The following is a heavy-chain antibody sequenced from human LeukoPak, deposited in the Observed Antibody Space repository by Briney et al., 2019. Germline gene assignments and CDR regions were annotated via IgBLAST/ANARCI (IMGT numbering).Heavy chain of an antibody. CDR2: ISWDGGST. CDR1: GFTFDDYA. CDR3: AKDIRAVAGMGYFQH. J-gene: IGHJ1*01. Sequence: PGGSLRLSCAASGFTFDDYAMHWVRHAPGKGLEWVSLISWDGGSTYYADSVKGRFTISRDNSKNSLYLQMNSLRAEDTALYYCAKDIRAVAGMGYFQHWGQGTLVTVSS. V-gene: IGHV3-43D*03. D-gene: IGHD6-19*01.